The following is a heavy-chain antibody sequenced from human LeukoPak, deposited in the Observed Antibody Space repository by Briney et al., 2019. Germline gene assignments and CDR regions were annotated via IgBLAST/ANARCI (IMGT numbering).Heavy chain of an antibody. Sequence: PGGSLRLSCAASGFTVSSNYMSWVRQAPGKGLEWVSVIYIGGSTYYADSVKGRFTLSRDISKNTLYLQMNSLRAEVTAVYYCARDKSANYYYYAMDVWGQGTTVTVSS. D-gene: IGHD6-13*01. V-gene: IGHV3-66*01. J-gene: IGHJ6*02. CDR1: GFTVSSNY. CDR3: ARDKSANYYYYAMDV. CDR2: IYIGGST.